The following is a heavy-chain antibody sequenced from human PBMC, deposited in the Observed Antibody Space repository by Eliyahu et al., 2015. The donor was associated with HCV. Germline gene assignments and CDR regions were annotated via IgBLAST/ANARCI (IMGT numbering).Heavy chain of an antibody. J-gene: IGHJ4*02. CDR1: GFXVSSNY. CDR2: IYSGGST. CDR3: ARGRTSGSYYPADY. Sequence: EVQLVESGGGLIQPGGSLRLSCXASGFXVSSNYMSWVRQAPGKGLEWVSVIYSGGSTYYADSVKGRFTISRDNSKNTLYLQMNSLRAEDTAVYYCARGRTSGSYYPADYWGQGTLVTVSS. D-gene: IGHD1-26*01. V-gene: IGHV3-53*01.